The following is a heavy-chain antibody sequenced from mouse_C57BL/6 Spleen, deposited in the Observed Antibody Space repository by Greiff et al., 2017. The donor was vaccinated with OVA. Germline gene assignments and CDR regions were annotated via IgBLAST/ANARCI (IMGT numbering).Heavy chain of an antibody. Sequence: QVQLQQPGAELVKPGASVKVSCKASGYTFTSYWMHWVKQRPGQGLEWIGRIHPSDSDTNYNQKFKGKATLTVDKSSSTAYMQLSSLTSEDAAVYYCALIGDYSNYVAYWGKGTLVTVSA. CDR3: ALIGDYSNYVAY. V-gene: IGHV1-74*01. J-gene: IGHJ3*01. CDR1: GYTFTSYW. CDR2: IHPSDSDT. D-gene: IGHD2-5*01.